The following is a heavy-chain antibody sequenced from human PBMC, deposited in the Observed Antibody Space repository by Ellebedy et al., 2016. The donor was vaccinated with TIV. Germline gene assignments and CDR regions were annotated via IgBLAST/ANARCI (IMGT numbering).Heavy chain of an antibody. CDR3: ATSIGKYVDIVAALYYYYMDV. Sequence: ASVKVSXXASGYTFTSYGISWVRQAPGQGLEWMGWISAYNGNTNYAQKLQGRVTMTTDTSTSTAYMELRSLRSEDTAVYYCATSIGKYVDIVAALYYYYMDVWGKGTTVTVSS. D-gene: IGHD5-12*01. V-gene: IGHV1-18*01. CDR1: GYTFTSYG. J-gene: IGHJ6*03. CDR2: ISAYNGNT.